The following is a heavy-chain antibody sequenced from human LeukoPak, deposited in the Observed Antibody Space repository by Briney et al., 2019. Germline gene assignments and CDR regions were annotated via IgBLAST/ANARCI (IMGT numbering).Heavy chain of an antibody. D-gene: IGHD6-13*01. V-gene: IGHV3-23*01. CDR2: VSGSGDGT. J-gene: IGHJ4*02. CDR3: AKLEGRHLVEYYFDY. Sequence: QPGGSLRLSCAASGFTFSNFAVSWVRQAPGKGLEWVSAVSGSGDGTYYADSVKGRFTISRDNSKNTLYLEMNSLRAEDTAVYYCAKLEGRHLVEYYFDYWGQGTLVTVST. CDR1: GFTFSNFA.